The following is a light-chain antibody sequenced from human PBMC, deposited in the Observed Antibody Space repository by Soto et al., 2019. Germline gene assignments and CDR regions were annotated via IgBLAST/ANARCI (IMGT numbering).Light chain of an antibody. J-gene: IGLJ2*01. V-gene: IGLV3-21*02. CDR3: QVWPSSSDQCV. Sequence: SYELTQPPSLSVAPGQTARITCGGDNIRSESVHWYQQKPGQAPVLVVYDDRDRPSGVPERFSGSNSGNTATMTISGVEAGDEADYDCQVWPSSSDQCVFGGGTKLTVL. CDR1: NIRSES. CDR2: DDR.